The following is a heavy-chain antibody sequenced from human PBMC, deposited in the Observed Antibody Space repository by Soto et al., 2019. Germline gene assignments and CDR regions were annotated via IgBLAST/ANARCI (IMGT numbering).Heavy chain of an antibody. V-gene: IGHV3-48*01. Sequence: GGSLRLSCAASGFTFSSYSMNWVRQAPGKGLEWVSYISSSSSTIYYADSVKGRFTISRDNAKNSLYLQMNSLRAEDTAVYYCARSEYLVPAATTPRGYYYYMDVWGKGTTVTVSS. CDR2: ISSSSSTI. J-gene: IGHJ6*03. CDR3: ARSEYLVPAATTPRGYYYYMDV. D-gene: IGHD2-2*01. CDR1: GFTFSSYS.